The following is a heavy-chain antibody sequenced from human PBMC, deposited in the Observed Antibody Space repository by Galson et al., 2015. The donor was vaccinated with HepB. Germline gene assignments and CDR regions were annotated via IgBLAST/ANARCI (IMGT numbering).Heavy chain of an antibody. V-gene: IGHV4-61*01. J-gene: IGHJ2*01. CDR3: ARSGTDDFWSGYYNRYFDL. CDR2: VFQRGST. CDR1: GGSVTSGNYY. D-gene: IGHD3-3*01. Sequence: LSLTCNVSGGSVTSGNYYWTWIRQPPGKGLEYIGHVFQRGSTDYNPSLRSRVSISVDTSKNHFSLKLTSVTAADTAVYYCARSGTDDFWSGYYNRYFDLWGRGTLVSVSS.